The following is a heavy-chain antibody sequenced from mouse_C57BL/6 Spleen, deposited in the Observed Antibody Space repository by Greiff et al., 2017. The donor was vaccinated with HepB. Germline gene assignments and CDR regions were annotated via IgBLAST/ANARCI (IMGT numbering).Heavy chain of an antibody. D-gene: IGHD1-1*01. CDR3: ARDYYGSYYYAMDY. CDR2: ISSGGSYS. Sequence: EVQLVESGGDLVKPGGSLKLSCAASGFTFSSYGMSWVRQTPDKRLEWVATISSGGSYSYYPDSVKGRFTISRDNATNTLYLQMSSLKSEDTAMYYCARDYYGSYYYAMDYWGQGTSVTVSS. CDR1: GFTFSSYG. V-gene: IGHV5-6*01. J-gene: IGHJ4*01.